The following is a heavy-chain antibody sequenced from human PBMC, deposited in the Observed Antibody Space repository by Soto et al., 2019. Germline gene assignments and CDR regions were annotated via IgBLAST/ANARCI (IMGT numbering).Heavy chain of an antibody. CDR2: IYYSGST. D-gene: IGHD5-12*01. CDR1: GGSICSYY. J-gene: IGHJ4*02. Sequence: SETLSLTCTVSGGSICSYYWSWIRQPPGKGLEWIGYIYYSGSTNYNPSLKSRVTISVDTSKNQFSLKLSSVTAADTAVYYCARHVATIDGYDYWGQGTLVNVSS. CDR3: ARHVATIDGYDY. V-gene: IGHV4-59*08.